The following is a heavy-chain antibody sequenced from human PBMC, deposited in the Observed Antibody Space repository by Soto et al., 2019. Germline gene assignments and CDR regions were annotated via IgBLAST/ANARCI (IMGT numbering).Heavy chain of an antibody. CDR2: IWYDGSNK. V-gene: IGHV3-33*01. CDR1: GFTFSSYG. D-gene: IGHD2-2*01. CDR3: AREGRGYCSSTSCLGIFDY. Sequence: LSLSCAASGFTFSSYGMHWVRQAPGKGLEWVAVIWYDGSNKYYADSVKGRFTISRDNSKNTLYLQMNSLRAEDTAVYYCAREGRGYCSSTSCLGIFDYWGQGTLVTVSS. J-gene: IGHJ4*02.